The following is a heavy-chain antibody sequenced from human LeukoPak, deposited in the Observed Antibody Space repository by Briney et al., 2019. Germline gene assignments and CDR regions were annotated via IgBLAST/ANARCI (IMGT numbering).Heavy chain of an antibody. Sequence: PGRSLRLSCTASGFTFSSYAMSWVRQAPGKGLEWVSVISGSGGSTYYADSVKGRFTISRDNSKNTLYLQMNSLRAEDTAVYYCAKGRGSGWYGVGDYWGQGTLVTVSS. CDR1: GFTFSSYA. V-gene: IGHV3-23*01. CDR2: ISGSGGST. J-gene: IGHJ4*02. CDR3: AKGRGSGWYGVGDY. D-gene: IGHD6-19*01.